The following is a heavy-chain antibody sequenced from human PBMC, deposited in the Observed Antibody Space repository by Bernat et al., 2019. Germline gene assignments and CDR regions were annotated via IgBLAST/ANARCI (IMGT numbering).Heavy chain of an antibody. CDR1: GFTFDDYA. D-gene: IGHD6-13*01. J-gene: IGHJ4*02. CDR3: AKDRSSDWSGEMDC. CDR2: ISWNSGSI. V-gene: IGHV3-9*01. Sequence: EVQLVESGGGLVQPGRSLRLSCAASGFTFDDYAMHWVRQAPGKGLEWVSGISWNSGSIGYADSVKGRFTISRDNAKNSLYLQMNSLRAEDTAVYYCAKDRSSDWSGEMDCWGQGTLVTVSS.